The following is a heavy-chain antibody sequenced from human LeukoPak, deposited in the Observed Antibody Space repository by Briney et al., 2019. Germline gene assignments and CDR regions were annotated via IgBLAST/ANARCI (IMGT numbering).Heavy chain of an antibody. Sequence: PSETLSLTCSVSGYSISSAYYWGWIRQPPGKGLEWIGTMYHSGSTNYNPSLKSRVTISVDPSKNQFSLKLSSVTAADTAVYFCARGFRGDNFDYWGQGTLVTVSS. D-gene: IGHD7-27*01. CDR1: GYSISSAYY. CDR3: ARGFRGDNFDY. V-gene: IGHV4-38-2*02. CDR2: MYHSGST. J-gene: IGHJ4*02.